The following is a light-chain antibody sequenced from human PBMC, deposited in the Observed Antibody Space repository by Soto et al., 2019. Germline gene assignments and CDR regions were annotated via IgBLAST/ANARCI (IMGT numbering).Light chain of an antibody. CDR3: QQYGSSPPYT. CDR2: GSS. J-gene: IGKJ2*01. V-gene: IGKV3-20*01. Sequence: DIVLTQSPDTLSLSPGESATLSCRASQSVSGNYLAWYQQKPGQSPRLLIYGSSDRATGLPDRFSGTGSGTDFTLTIRRVAPEDFAVYSCQQYGSSPPYTFGPGTKLELK. CDR1: QSVSGNY.